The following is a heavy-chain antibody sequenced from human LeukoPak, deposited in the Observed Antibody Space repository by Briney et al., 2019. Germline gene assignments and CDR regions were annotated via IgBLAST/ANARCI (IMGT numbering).Heavy chain of an antibody. Sequence: SETLSLTFAVYGGSFSVYYWSWIRQPPGKGLEWIGGINHSGSTNYNPSLKSRVTISVDTSKNQFSLKLSSVTAADTAVYYCARALGYCSGGSCYYRFDYWGQGTLVTVSS. CDR1: GGSFSVYY. CDR3: ARALGYCSGGSCYYRFDY. D-gene: IGHD2-15*01. V-gene: IGHV4-34*01. J-gene: IGHJ4*02. CDR2: INHSGST.